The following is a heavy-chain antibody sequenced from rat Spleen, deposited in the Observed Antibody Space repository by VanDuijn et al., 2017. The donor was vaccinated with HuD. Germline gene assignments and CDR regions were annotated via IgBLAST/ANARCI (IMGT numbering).Heavy chain of an antibody. V-gene: IGHV5-19*01. CDR3: ARQEDYGGYSRDYFDY. CDR2: ISPSGGTT. Sequence: EVPLVESGGGLVQPGRSLKLSCAASGISFSNYGMNWIRRSPTKVLEWVASISPSGGTTNYRDSVKGRVTISRDNAKSTLYLQISSLRSEDTATYYCARQEDYGGYSRDYFDYWGQGVMVTVSS. D-gene: IGHD1-11*01. CDR1: GISFSNYG. J-gene: IGHJ2*01.